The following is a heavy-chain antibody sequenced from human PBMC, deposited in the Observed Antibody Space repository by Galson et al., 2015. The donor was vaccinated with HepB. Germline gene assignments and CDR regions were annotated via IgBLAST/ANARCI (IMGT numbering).Heavy chain of an antibody. CDR1: GFTFSSYS. CDR3: ARPVRSGYDYYLGY. D-gene: IGHD5-12*01. CDR2: ISSSSSYI. J-gene: IGHJ4*02. V-gene: IGHV3-21*01. Sequence: SLRLSCAASGFTFSSYSMNWVRQAPGKGLEWVSSISSSSSYIYYADSVKGRFTISRDNAKNSLYLQMNSLRAEDTAVYYCARPVRSGYDYYLGYWGQGTLVTVSS.